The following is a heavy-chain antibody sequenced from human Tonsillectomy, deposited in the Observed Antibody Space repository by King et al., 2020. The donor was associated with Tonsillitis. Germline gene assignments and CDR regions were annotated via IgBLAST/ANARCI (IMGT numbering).Heavy chain of an antibody. Sequence: QLQESGPGLVKPSETLSLTCTVSGVSISSHYWSWIRQPPGKGLEWIGYISDTGSTNYNPSLKIRVTISVDTSKNQFSLKLSSVTAADSAVYYCARDRRLYDTVNYYYMDVWGKGTAVTVSS. CDR1: GVSISSHY. CDR2: ISDTGST. J-gene: IGHJ6*03. CDR3: ARDRRLYDTVNYYYMDV. D-gene: IGHD3-9*01. V-gene: IGHV4-59*11.